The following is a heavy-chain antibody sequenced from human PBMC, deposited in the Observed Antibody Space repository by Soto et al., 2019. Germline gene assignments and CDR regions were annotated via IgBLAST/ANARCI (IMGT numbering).Heavy chain of an antibody. CDR2: ITPMFGTP. D-gene: IGHD3-22*01. J-gene: IGHJ4*02. Sequence: QVQLVQSGAEVKKPGSSVKVSCKASGVTFRRYTITWVRQAPGQGLEWMGGITPMFGTPNYAQKFRGRVTITADESTSTAYMELSSLRSEDTAMYFCARDGTLYDSRAYYYLYWGQGTLVTVSS. CDR1: GVTFRRYT. V-gene: IGHV1-69*01. CDR3: ARDGTLYDSRAYYYLY.